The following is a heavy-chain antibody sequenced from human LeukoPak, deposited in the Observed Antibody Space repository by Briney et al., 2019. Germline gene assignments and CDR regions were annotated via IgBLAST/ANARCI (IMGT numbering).Heavy chain of an antibody. V-gene: IGHV4-34*01. CDR2: INPRGST. Sequence: SETLSLTCGVSGGSFSSHYWTWIRQPPGKGLEWLGEINPRGSTNYNPSLESRVTVSADTSRNQLSLSLTSVTAADSAVYFCARGLRQGSAWSWGPKEKSYQYMDVWGTGTTVIVSS. D-gene: IGHD6-19*01. J-gene: IGHJ6*04. CDR3: ARGLRQGSAWSWGPKEKSYQYMDV. CDR1: GGSFSSHY.